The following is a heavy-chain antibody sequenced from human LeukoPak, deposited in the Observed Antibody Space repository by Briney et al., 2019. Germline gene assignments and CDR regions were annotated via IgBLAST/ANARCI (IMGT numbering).Heavy chain of an antibody. V-gene: IGHV4-34*01. Sequence: SETLSLTCAVYGGSFSGYYWSWIRQPPGKGLEWIGEINHSGSTNYNPCLKSRVTISVDTSKNQFSLKLSSVTAADTAVYYCAFRIAVAGYAFDIWGQGTMVTVSS. CDR3: AFRIAVAGYAFDI. J-gene: IGHJ3*02. CDR1: GGSFSGYY. CDR2: INHSGST. D-gene: IGHD6-19*01.